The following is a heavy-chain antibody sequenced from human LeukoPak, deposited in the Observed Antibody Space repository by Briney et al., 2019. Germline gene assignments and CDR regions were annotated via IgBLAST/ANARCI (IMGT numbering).Heavy chain of an antibody. D-gene: IGHD2-15*01. Sequence: GGSLRLSCAASGFTVSSNYMSWVRQAPGKGLEWVSVIYSGGSTYYADSVKGRFTISRDNSKNTLYLQMNSLRAEDTAVYYCAKALGGGRPDGMDVWGQGTTVTVSS. CDR1: GFTVSSNY. CDR2: IYSGGST. V-gene: IGHV3-66*01. CDR3: AKALGGGRPDGMDV. J-gene: IGHJ6*02.